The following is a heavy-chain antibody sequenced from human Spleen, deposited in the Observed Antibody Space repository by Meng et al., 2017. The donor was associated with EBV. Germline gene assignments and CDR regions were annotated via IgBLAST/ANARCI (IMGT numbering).Heavy chain of an antibody. CDR3: TSSQYGSRVDY. CDR1: GFTFSSDW. D-gene: IGHD6-13*01. V-gene: IGHV3-74*01. CDR2: INSDGSST. J-gene: IGHJ4*02. Sequence: EVQLVESGGEVVQPGVSLRLSCAASGFTFSSDWMHWVRQAPGKGPVWVSRINSDGSSTSYADSVKGRFTISRDNAKNTLYLQLNSLRAEDTAVYYCTSSQYGSRVDYWGQGTLVTVAS.